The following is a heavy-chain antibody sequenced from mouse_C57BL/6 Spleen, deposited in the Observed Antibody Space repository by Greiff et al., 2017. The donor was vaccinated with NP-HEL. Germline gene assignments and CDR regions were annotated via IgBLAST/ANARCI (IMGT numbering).Heavy chain of an antibody. D-gene: IGHD1-1*01. Sequence: QVQLKQPGAELVRPGSSVKLSCKASGYTFTSYWMHWVKQRPIQGLEWIGNIDPSDSETHYNQKFKDKATLTVDKSSSTAYMQLSSLTSEDSAVYYCARSSITTVTFDYGGQGTTLTVSS. CDR3: ARSSITTVTFDY. J-gene: IGHJ2*01. CDR2: IDPSDSET. V-gene: IGHV1-52*01. CDR1: GYTFTSYW.